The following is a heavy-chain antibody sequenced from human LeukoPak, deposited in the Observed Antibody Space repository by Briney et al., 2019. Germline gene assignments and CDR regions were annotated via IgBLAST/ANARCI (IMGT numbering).Heavy chain of an antibody. CDR3: AGAAYDSSGYLTL. CDR1: GFTFSSYG. CDR2: IWYDGTNK. D-gene: IGHD3-22*01. J-gene: IGHJ4*02. Sequence: PGGSLRLSCAASGFTFSSYGMHWVRQAPGKGLEWVAVIWYDGTNKYYADSVKGRFTISRDSSKNTLYLQMNSLRAEDTAIYYCAGAAYDSSGYLTLWGQGTLVTVSS. V-gene: IGHV3-33*01.